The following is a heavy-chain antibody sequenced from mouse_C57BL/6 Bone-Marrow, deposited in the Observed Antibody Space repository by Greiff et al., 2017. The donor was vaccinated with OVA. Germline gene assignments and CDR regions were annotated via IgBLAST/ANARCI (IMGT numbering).Heavy chain of an antibody. D-gene: IGHD2-5*01. Sequence: VQLQQSGPELVKPGASVKISCKASGYSFTGYYMNWVKQSPEKSLEWIGEINPSTGGTTYNQKFKAKATLTVDKSSSTAYMQLKSLTSEDSAVYYGARRGYYSNRYWYFDVWGTGTTVTVSS. CDR1: GYSFTGYY. CDR3: ARRGYYSNRYWYFDV. CDR2: INPSTGGT. J-gene: IGHJ1*03. V-gene: IGHV1-42*01.